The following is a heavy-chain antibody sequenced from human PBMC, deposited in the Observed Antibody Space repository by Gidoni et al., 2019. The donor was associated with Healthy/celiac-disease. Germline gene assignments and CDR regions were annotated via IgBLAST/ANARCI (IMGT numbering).Heavy chain of an antibody. Sequence: EVQLVESGGGLIQPGGSLRLSCAAFGFTVSSNYMSWVRQAPGKGLEWVSVIYSGGSTYYADSVKGRFTISRDNSKNTLYLQMNSLRAEDTAVYYCARGVAAAGTGMVGFDYWGQGTLVTVSS. CDR2: IYSGGST. CDR3: ARGVAAAGTGMVGFDY. J-gene: IGHJ4*02. CDR1: GFTVSSNY. D-gene: IGHD6-13*01. V-gene: IGHV3-53*01.